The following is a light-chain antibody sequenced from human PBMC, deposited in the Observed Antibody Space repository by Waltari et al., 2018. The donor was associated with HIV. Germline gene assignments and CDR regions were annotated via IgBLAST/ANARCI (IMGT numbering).Light chain of an antibody. CDR2: RNN. Sequence: QPVLTQPPSASGTPGHGVTIPCSGSNSNIGTNSVYWDQHLPGMAPKLLIYRNNRRHSGSPDRFSGSRSGTSAALAISGLRSEDEADYYCATWDDSLIWVFGGGTKLTVL. CDR3: ATWDDSLIWV. V-gene: IGLV1-47*01. CDR1: NSNIGTNS. J-gene: IGLJ3*02.